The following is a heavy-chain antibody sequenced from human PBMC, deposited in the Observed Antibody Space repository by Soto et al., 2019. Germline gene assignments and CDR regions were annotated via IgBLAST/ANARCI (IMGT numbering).Heavy chain of an antibody. D-gene: IGHD2-2*01. Sequence: QVKLVQSGAEVKKPGASVKVSCKASGYDFSSYGISWVRQAPGQGLEWMGWISASNGNRDYAQQFQGRVTMTSNTSRTTASMELRSLRSDETAVYYCVRDPQRNDYWGQGTLVNVSS. CDR3: VRDPQRNDY. J-gene: IGHJ4*02. V-gene: IGHV1-18*04. CDR2: ISASNGNR. CDR1: GYDFSSYG.